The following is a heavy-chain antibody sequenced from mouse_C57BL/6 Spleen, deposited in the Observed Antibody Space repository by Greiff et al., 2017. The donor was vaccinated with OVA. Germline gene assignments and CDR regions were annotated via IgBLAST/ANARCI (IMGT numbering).Heavy chain of an antibody. J-gene: IGHJ4*01. CDR1: GYTFTSYD. CDR2: IYPRDGST. V-gene: IGHV1-85*01. CDR3: ARGDYYGMDY. Sequence: QVHVKQSGPELVKPGASVKLSCKASGYTFTSYDINLVKQRPGQGLEWIGWIYPRDGSTKYNEKFKGKATLTVDTSSSTAYMELHSLTSEDSAVYFCARGDYYGMDYWGQGTSVTVSS.